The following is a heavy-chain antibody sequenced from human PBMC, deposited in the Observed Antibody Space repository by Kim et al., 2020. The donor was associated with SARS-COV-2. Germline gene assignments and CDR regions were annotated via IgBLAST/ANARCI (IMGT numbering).Heavy chain of an antibody. Sequence: RYSPSFQGQVTISADKSISTAYLQWSSLKASDTAMYYCARHQGTIAPATYWGQGTLVTVSS. CDR3: ARHQGTIAPATY. D-gene: IGHD6-25*01. J-gene: IGHJ4*02. V-gene: IGHV5-51*01.